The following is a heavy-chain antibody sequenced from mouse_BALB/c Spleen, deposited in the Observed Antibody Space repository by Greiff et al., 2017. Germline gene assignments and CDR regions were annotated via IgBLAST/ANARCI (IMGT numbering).Heavy chain of an antibody. D-gene: IGHD4-1*01. CDR1: GFTFSSFG. Sequence: EVKVEESGGGLVQPGGSRKLSCAASGFTFSSFGMHWVRQAPEKGLEWVAYISSGSSTIYYADTVKGRFTISRDNPKNTLFLQMTSLRSEDTAMYYCARGLGQFAYWGQGTLVTVSA. CDR2: ISSGSSTI. J-gene: IGHJ3*01. V-gene: IGHV5-17*02. CDR3: ARGLGQFAY.